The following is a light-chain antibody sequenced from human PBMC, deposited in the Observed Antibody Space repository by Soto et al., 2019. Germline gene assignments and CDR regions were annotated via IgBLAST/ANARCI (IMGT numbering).Light chain of an antibody. CDR2: DAS. J-gene: IGKJ2*01. Sequence: DIQMTQSPSTLSASVGDRVTVTCRASQSISSWFAWYQQKPGKAPKLLIYDASSLESGVPSRFSGSGSGTEITLTISSLQPDDFATYYGQQYNRYPYTFGQGTKLEIK. V-gene: IGKV1-5*01. CDR1: QSISSW. CDR3: QQYNRYPYT.